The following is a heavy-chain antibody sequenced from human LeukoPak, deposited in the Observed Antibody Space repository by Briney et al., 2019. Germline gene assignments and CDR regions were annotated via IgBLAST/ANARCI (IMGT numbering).Heavy chain of an antibody. CDR3: ARDRRAAVMDY. CDR1: GFSFRSHG. D-gene: IGHD6-25*01. J-gene: IGHJ4*02. Sequence: GALRLSCAASGFSFRSHGMYWVRQAPGKGLEWVAIIWYDGSNKYYGDSVKGRFTISRDNSKNTLYLQMNCLRAEDTAVYYCARDRRAAVMDYWGQGTLVTVSS. CDR2: IWYDGSNK. V-gene: IGHV3-33*01.